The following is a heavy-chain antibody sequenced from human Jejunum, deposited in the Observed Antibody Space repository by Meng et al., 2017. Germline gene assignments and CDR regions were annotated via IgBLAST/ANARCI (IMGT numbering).Heavy chain of an antibody. D-gene: IGHD3-10*01. Sequence: GSLRLSCTVSGGAISDYYWSWIRQPPGKGLEWIGYFHYSGSTKYNPSLRSRVTMSGDTSKNQFSLKLTSVTAADAALYYGARSKYTYGWEPCDYWGQGTLVTVSS. CDR3: ARSKYTYGWEPCDY. V-gene: IGHV4-59*01. CDR2: FHYSGST. J-gene: IGHJ4*02. CDR1: GGAISDYY.